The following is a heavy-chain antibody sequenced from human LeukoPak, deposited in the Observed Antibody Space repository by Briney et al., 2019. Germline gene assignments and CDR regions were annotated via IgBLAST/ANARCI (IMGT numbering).Heavy chain of an antibody. CDR2: INPNSGGT. Sequence: ASVKVSCKASGYTSTGYYMHWVRQAPGQGLEWMGRINPNSGGTNYAQKFQGRVTMTRDTSISTAYMELSRPRSDDTAVYYCARDRWYGDFDYWGQGTLVTVSS. D-gene: IGHD3-10*01. V-gene: IGHV1-2*06. J-gene: IGHJ4*02. CDR1: GYTSTGYY. CDR3: ARDRWYGDFDY.